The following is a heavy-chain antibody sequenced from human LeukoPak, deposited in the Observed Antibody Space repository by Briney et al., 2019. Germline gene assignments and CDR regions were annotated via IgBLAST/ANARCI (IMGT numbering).Heavy chain of an antibody. V-gene: IGHV1-69*13. Sequence: ASVKVSCKASGGTFSSYAISWVRQAPGQGLEWMGGIIPIFGTANYAQKFQGRVTITADESTSTAYMELSSLGSEDTAVYYCARDKAVTTEVTQHFQHWGQGTLVTVSS. CDR2: IIPIFGTA. J-gene: IGHJ1*01. D-gene: IGHD4-23*01. CDR1: GGTFSSYA. CDR3: ARDKAVTTEVTQHFQH.